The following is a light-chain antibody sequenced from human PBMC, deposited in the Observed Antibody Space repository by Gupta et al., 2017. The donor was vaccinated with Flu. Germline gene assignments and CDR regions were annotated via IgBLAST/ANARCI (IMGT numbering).Light chain of an antibody. CDR3: QHYSNWPRT. CDR1: QSVSTN. Sequence: EIVSTQSPATLPVAPGETATLACSASQSVSTNLVWYQQKPGQDPRPLIYSASTRATGIPARFSGSGSGRGFTLAISSLQSEDNALYYCQHYSNWPRTFGQGTKVEV. J-gene: IGKJ1*01. V-gene: IGKV3-15*01. CDR2: SAS.